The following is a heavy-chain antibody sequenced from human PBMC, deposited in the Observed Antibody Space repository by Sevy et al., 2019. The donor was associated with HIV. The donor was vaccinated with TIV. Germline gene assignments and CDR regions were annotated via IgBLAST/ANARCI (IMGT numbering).Heavy chain of an antibody. J-gene: IGHJ6*02. CDR1: GFTFGDYA. D-gene: IGHD3-10*01. CDR2: IRSKAYGGTT. V-gene: IGHV3-49*03. Sequence: GGSLRLSCTASGFTFGDYAMSWFRQAPGKGLEWVGFIRSKAYGGTTEYAAYVKGRFPISREYSKSIAYLQMNSLKTEDTAVYYCNIGFNYYGSGGSRGLYYYYYGMDVWGQGTTVTVSS. CDR3: NIGFNYYGSGGSRGLYYYYYGMDV.